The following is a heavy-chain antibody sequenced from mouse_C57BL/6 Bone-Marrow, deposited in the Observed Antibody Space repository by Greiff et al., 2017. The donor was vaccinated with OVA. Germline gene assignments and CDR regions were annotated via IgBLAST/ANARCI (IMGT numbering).Heavy chain of an antibody. CDR2: IYPGNSDT. CDR3: TRWAVGDY. J-gene: IGHJ2*01. CDR1: GYTFTSYW. V-gene: IGHV1-5*01. Sequence: VQLKESGTVLARPGASVKMSCKTSGYTFTSYWMHWVKQRPGQGLEWIGAIYPGNSDTSYNQKFKGKAKLTAGTSASTAYMALSSLTNEDAAVYYCTRWAVGDYWGQGTTLTVSS.